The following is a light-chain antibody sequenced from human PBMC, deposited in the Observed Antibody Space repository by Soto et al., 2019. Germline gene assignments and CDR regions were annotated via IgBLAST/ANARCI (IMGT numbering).Light chain of an antibody. V-gene: IGLV1-44*01. CDR1: GSNIGSNT. CDR2: SND. J-gene: IGLJ2*01. Sequence: QSVVTQPPSTSGTPGQRVTISCSGSGSNIGSNTVNWYQQLPGTAPKVVIHSNDQRPSGVPDRFSGSKSGTSASLAISGLQSEDEADYYCAAWDDSLSGPVFGGGTKLTVL. CDR3: AAWDDSLSGPV.